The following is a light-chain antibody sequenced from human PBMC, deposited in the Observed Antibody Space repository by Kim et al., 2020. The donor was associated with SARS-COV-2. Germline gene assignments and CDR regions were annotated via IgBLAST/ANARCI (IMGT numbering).Light chain of an antibody. CDR3: QQYYSYPPT. CDR2: AAS. CDR1: QGTSSY. Sequence: AIRITQSPSSLSASTGDRVTITCRASQGTSSYLAWYQQKPGKAPKLLIYAASTLQSGVPSRFSGSGSGTDFTLTISCLQSEDFATYYCQQYYSYPPTFGQGTKLEI. V-gene: IGKV1-8*01. J-gene: IGKJ2*01.